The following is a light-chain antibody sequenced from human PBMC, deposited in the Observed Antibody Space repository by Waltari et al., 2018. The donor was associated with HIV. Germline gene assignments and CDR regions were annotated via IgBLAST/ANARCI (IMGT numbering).Light chain of an antibody. CDR3: QQYGRSLT. V-gene: IGKV3-20*01. J-gene: IGKJ4*01. Sequence: EIVLTQSPGTLSLSPGERATLACRASQSVDSSYLAWYQQKTGQAPRLLISGASSRATGIPDRFSGSGSGTDFTLTIRRLEPEDFAVYYCQQYGRSLTFGGGTKVEIK. CDR1: QSVDSSY. CDR2: GAS.